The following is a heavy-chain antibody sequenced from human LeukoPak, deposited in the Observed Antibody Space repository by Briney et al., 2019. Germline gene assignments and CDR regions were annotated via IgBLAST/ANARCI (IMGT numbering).Heavy chain of an antibody. CDR3: ASYGSGSYGPTIYFDY. CDR1: GGSISSSTYY. D-gene: IGHD3-10*01. V-gene: IGHV4-39*07. CDR2: IYYSGST. Sequence: MTSETLSLTCTVSGGSISSSTYYWGWIRQPPGKGLEWIGSIYYSGSTYYNPSLKSRVTISVDTSKNQFSLKLSSVTAADTAVYYCASYGSGSYGPTIYFDYWGQGTLVTVSS. J-gene: IGHJ4*02.